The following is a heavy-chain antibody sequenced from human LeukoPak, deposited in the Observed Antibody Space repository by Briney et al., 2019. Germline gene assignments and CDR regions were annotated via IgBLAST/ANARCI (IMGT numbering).Heavy chain of an antibody. CDR2: ISWDGGSI. D-gene: IGHD3-22*01. V-gene: IGHV3-43D*03. J-gene: IGHJ4*02. Sequence: GGSLRLSCAASGFTFDDYAMHWVRQAPGKGLEWVSLISWDGGSIYYADSVKGRFTISRDNSKNSLYLQMNSLRAEDTALYYCAKDRDSSGYYYFDYWGQGTLVTVSS. CDR1: GFTFDDYA. CDR3: AKDRDSSGYYYFDY.